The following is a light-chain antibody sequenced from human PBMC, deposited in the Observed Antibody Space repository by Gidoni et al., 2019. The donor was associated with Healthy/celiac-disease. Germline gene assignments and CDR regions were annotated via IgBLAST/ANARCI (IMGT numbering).Light chain of an antibody. J-gene: IGKJ2*01. V-gene: IGKV2-40*01. CDR2: TLY. CDR3: MQRIEFLYT. Sequence: DIVMTQTRLSLPVTPGEPDSISCRYSQNLLDSDDGNTYLDWYLQKPGQYPQSLIYTLYYRASGVPDRFSGSGSGTDFTLKISRGKAVVVGFYYCMQRIEFLYTFGQGTKLEIK. CDR1: QNLLDSDDGNTY.